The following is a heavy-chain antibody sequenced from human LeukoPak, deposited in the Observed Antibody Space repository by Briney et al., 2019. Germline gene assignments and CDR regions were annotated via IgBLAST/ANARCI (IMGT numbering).Heavy chain of an antibody. Sequence: PSETLSLTCAVYGGSFSGYYWSWIRQPPGRGLEWIGEINHSGSTNYNPSLKSRVTISVDTSKNQFSLKLSSVTAADTAVYYCATHLRRLRPSHYYYYGMDVWGQGTTVTVSS. V-gene: IGHV4-34*01. CDR2: INHSGST. J-gene: IGHJ6*02. CDR3: ATHLRRLRPSHYYYYGMDV. D-gene: IGHD4-17*01. CDR1: GGSFSGYY.